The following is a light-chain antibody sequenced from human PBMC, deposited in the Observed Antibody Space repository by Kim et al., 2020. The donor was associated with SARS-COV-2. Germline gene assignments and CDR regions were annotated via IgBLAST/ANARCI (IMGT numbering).Light chain of an antibody. CDR3: QTWGTGIWV. Sequence: SVKLTCTRSSGQSSNAIAWHQQQQEKGPRYLMKLNGDGSHSKGDGIPDRFSGSSSGAERYLTISSLQAEDEADYYCQTWGTGIWVFGGGTQLTVL. J-gene: IGLJ3*02. V-gene: IGLV4-69*01. CDR2: LNGDGSH. CDR1: SGQSSNA.